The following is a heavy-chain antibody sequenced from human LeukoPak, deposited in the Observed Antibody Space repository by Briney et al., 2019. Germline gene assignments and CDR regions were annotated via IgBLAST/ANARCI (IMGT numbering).Heavy chain of an antibody. CDR2: ISAYKCNK. Sequence: AAVKVSCKASGYTFTIYSLSWVRQAPAQGLEWVGWISAYKCNKNYAQKLQGRVTLTTDTYTSTAYVELRNLRADDPAVYHFARDSRRSRVREIWFDPWGEGTLVTVSS. CDR3: ARDSRRSRVREIWFDP. V-gene: IGHV1-18*01. D-gene: IGHD3-3*01. J-gene: IGHJ5*02. CDR1: GYTFTIYS.